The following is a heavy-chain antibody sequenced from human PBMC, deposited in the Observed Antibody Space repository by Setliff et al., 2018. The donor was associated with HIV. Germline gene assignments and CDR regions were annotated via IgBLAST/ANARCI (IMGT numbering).Heavy chain of an antibody. D-gene: IGHD1-26*01. Sequence: ASVKVSCKASGDTFSSYAISWVRQAPGQGLEWMGGIIPVLGLSYYAQNFQGRVTITADETTSTAYMELSSLRSEDTAVYYCASYSGSYYFILHYWGQGTLVTVSS. J-gene: IGHJ4*02. CDR1: GDTFSSYA. CDR3: ASYSGSYYFILHY. CDR2: IIPVLGLS. V-gene: IGHV1-69*10.